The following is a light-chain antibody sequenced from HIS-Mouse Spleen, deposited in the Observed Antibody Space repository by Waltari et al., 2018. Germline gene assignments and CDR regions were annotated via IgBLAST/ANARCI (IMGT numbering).Light chain of an antibody. CDR1: QSVLYSSNNKNY. V-gene: IGKV4-1*01. J-gene: IGKJ4*01. CDR2: WAS. Sequence: DIVMTQSPDSLAVSLGERATINCKSSQSVLYSSNNKNYLAWYQQKPGQTPKLVVYWASTRESGVPDRFSGSGSGTDFALTISSLQAEDVAVYYCQQYYSTPTCGGGTKVEIK. CDR3: QQYYSTPT.